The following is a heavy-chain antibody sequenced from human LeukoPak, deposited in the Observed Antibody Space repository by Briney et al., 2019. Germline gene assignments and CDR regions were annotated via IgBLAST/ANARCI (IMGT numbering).Heavy chain of an antibody. Sequence: GGSLRLSCAASAFTFSNYWMSWVRQAPGKGLEWVANIKEDGSEINYVDSVKGRFTISRDNAKNSLYLQMNSLRVDDTAVYYCARERWELPNDAFDIWGQGTMVTVSS. J-gene: IGHJ3*02. V-gene: IGHV3-7*01. CDR1: AFTFSNYW. CDR2: IKEDGSEI. D-gene: IGHD1-26*01. CDR3: ARERWELPNDAFDI.